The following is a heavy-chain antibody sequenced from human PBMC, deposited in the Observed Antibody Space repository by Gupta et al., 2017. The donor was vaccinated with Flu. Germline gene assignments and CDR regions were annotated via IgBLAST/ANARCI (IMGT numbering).Heavy chain of an antibody. J-gene: IGHJ4*02. CDR2: IAADDSVK. D-gene: IGHD5-24*01. V-gene: IGHV3-7*01. CDR3: ARNRGWQQFDY. CDR1: GFTFRSYW. Sequence: EEWLVESGGGLVQPGVSLRLSCAVSGFTFRSYWMDWVRQAPGKGLEWVANIAADDSVKNYADSVKGRFTISRDDAKNSLYLQMNSLRAEDTAVYYCARNRGWQQFDYWGQGALVTVSS.